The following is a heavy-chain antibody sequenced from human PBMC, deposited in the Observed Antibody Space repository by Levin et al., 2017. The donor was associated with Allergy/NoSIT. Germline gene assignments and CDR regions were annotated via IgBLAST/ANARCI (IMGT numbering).Heavy chain of an antibody. J-gene: IGHJ6*02. D-gene: IGHD3-10*01. Sequence: SVKVSCKASGGTFSSYAISWVRQAPGQGLEWMGGIIPIFGTANYAQKFQGRVTITADESTSTAYMELSSLRSEDTAVYYCASRPHTMVRGLHGMDVWGQGTTVTVSS. V-gene: IGHV1-69*13. CDR2: IIPIFGTA. CDR1: GGTFSSYA. CDR3: ASRPHTMVRGLHGMDV.